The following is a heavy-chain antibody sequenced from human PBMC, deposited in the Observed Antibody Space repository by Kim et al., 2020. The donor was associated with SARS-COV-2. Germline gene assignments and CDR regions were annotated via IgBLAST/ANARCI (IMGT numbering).Heavy chain of an antibody. J-gene: IGHJ3*02. D-gene: IGHD3-22*01. CDR2: ISSSGSTI. CDR1: GFTFSDYY. CDR3: ARDKAPYYYDSSGYDAFDI. Sequence: GVSLRLSCAASGFTFSDYYMSWIRQAPGKGLEWVSYISSSGSTIYYADSVKGRFTISRDNAKNSLYLQMNSLRAEDTAVYYCARDKAPYYYDSSGYDAFDIWGQGTMVTVSS. V-gene: IGHV3-11*01.